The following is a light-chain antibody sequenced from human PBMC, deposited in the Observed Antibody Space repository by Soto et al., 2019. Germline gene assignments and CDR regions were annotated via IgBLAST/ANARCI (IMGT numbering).Light chain of an antibody. CDR3: QQHGDSPRT. CDR1: RSLDSGQ. J-gene: IGKJ5*01. CDR2: DAF. V-gene: IGKV3-20*01. Sequence: EIVLTQSPGTLSLSPGESATLSCRASRSLDSGQLAWYQQKVGRAPRLLIHDAFMRATGIPDRFSGSGSGTDFTLTIARLEPEDFAVYYCQQHGDSPRTFGQGTRLEIK.